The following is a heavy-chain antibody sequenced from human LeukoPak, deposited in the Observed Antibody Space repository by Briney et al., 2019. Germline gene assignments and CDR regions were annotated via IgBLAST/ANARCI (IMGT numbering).Heavy chain of an antibody. D-gene: IGHD1-7*01. CDR3: ARTNLWELKYYFDY. V-gene: IGHV4-61*09. CDR1: GGSISSGSYY. J-gene: IGHJ4*02. Sequence: SETLSLTCTVSGGSISSGSYYWSWIRQPAGKGLEWIGHIYTSGGTNYNPSLKSRVTISLDTSKNQFSLKLSSVTAADTAVYYCARTNLWELKYYFDYWGQGTLVTVSS. CDR2: IYTSGGT.